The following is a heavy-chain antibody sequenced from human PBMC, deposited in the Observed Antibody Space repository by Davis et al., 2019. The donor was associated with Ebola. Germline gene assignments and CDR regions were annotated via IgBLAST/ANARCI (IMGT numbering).Heavy chain of an antibody. CDR3: AKAATRGHFYYYGMDV. D-gene: IGHD3-3*02. Sequence: PGGSLRLSCAASGFTLRSHGMHWVRQAPGKGLEWVAALGNDEKDKFYADSVKGRFMISRDNSKNTLYVEMNSLRADDTAVYYCAKAATRGHFYYYGMDVWGQGTTVTVSS. V-gene: IGHV3-33*06. J-gene: IGHJ6*02. CDR1: GFTLRSHG. CDR2: LGNDEKDK.